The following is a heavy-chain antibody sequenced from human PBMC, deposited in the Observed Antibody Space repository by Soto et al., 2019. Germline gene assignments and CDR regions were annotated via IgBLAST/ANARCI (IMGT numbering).Heavy chain of an antibody. CDR3: ARRAAAGRSFDY. D-gene: IGHD6-13*01. CDR1: GFTFGDSY. J-gene: IGHJ4*02. CDR2: ISPGSRYP. Sequence: GGSLRLSCSGSGFTFGDSYMSWIRQAPGKGLEWLSYISPGSRYPAYADSVKGRFTISRDNARRSLFLQMTSLTAADTAVYNCARRAAAGRSFDYWGRGILGTGSS. V-gene: IGHV3-11*03.